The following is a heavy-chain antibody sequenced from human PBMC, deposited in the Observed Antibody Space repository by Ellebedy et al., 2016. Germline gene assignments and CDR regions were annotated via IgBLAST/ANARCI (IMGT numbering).Heavy chain of an antibody. V-gene: IGHV3-30*18. Sequence: GESLKISCAASGFTFSSYGMHWVRQAPGKGLEWVAVISYDGSNKYYADSVKGRFTISRDNSKNTLYLQINSLRAEDTAVYYCAKDLIGLNIVVVPAAADYWGQGTLVTVSS. CDR2: ISYDGSNK. CDR1: GFTFSSYG. CDR3: AKDLIGLNIVVVPAAADY. D-gene: IGHD2-2*01. J-gene: IGHJ4*02.